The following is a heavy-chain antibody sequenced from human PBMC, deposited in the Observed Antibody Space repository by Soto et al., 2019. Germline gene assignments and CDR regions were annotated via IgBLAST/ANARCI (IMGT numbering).Heavy chain of an antibody. CDR2: IYYSGST. CDR1: GGSISSYY. Sequence: SETLSLTCTVSGGSISSYYWSWIRRPPGKGLEWIGYIYYSGSTNYNPSLKSRVTLSVDTSKNQFSLKLSSVTAADTAVYYCARDSYYYGMDVWGQGTTVTVSS. V-gene: IGHV4-59*01. J-gene: IGHJ6*02. CDR3: ARDSYYYGMDV.